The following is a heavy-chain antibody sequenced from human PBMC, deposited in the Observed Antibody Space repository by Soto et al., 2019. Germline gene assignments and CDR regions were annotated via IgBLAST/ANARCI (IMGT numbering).Heavy chain of an antibody. Sequence: ASLTVSCTASEYIFTVIDIHCIRPAPGQGPEWMGWINTGNGDSKYSEKFQDRVTITRDTSATTAYMELSSLRSEDTAVYYCASCESIVMHSLHDWG. CDR3: ASCESIVMHSLHD. CDR1: EYIFTVID. V-gene: IGHV1-3*04. CDR2: INTGNGDS. D-gene: IGHD1-26*01. J-gene: IGHJ6*02.